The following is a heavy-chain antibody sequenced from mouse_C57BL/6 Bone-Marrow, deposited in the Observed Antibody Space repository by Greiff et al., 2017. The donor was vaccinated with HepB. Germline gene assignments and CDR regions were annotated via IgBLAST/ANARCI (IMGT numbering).Heavy chain of an antibody. D-gene: IGHD1-1*01. J-gene: IGHJ2*01. Sequence: EVKLMESGPELVKPGASVKISCKASGYSFTGYYMNWVKQSPEKSLEWIGEINPSTGGTTYNQKFKAKATLTVDKSSSTAYMQLKSLTSEDSAVYYCARDGYSFDYWGQGTTLTVSS. CDR2: INPSTGGT. V-gene: IGHV1-42*01. CDR1: GYSFTGYY. CDR3: ARDGYSFDY.